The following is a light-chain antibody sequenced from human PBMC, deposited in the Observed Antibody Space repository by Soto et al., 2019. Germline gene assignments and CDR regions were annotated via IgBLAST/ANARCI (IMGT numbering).Light chain of an antibody. CDR3: HQYGSTPFT. J-gene: IGKJ3*01. Sequence: EIVLTQSPGTLSLSPGDRATLSCRASQSVSTNYLAWYQQKLGQAPRLLIYGASSSATGIPDRFSGNGSGTDVTLTFSRLEPEDYAMYYCHQYGSTPFTFGPGTKVDIK. CDR1: QSVSTNY. CDR2: GAS. V-gene: IGKV3-20*01.